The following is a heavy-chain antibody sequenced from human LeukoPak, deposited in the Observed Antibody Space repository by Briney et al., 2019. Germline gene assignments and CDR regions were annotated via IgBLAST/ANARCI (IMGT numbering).Heavy chain of an antibody. D-gene: IGHD5-18*01. CDR1: GGSFSGYY. CDR3: ARHTAMVTSGYFDY. Sequence: SETLSLTCAVYGGSFSGYYWSWIRQPPGKGLEWIGEINHSGSTNYNPSLKSRVTISVDTSKNQFSLKLSSVTAADTAVYYCARHTAMVTSGYFDYWGQGTLVTVSS. J-gene: IGHJ4*02. CDR2: INHSGST. V-gene: IGHV4-34*01.